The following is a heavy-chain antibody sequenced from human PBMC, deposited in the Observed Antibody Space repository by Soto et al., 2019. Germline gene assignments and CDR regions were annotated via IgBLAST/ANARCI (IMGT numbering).Heavy chain of an antibody. CDR1: GFTFSSYW. Sequence: EAQLVESGGGLVQPGGSLRLSCAASGFTFSSYWMHWVRQAPGKGLVWVSHINSDGSSTNYADSVKGRFTVSRDNAKNTLYRHINSRRADDTAVYDCVRLFHSYQRIYSSKPYFDYWGQGTLVTVSS. D-gene: IGHD2-2*02. CDR3: VRLFHSYQRIYSSKPYFDY. CDR2: INSDGSST. J-gene: IGHJ4*02. V-gene: IGHV3-74*01.